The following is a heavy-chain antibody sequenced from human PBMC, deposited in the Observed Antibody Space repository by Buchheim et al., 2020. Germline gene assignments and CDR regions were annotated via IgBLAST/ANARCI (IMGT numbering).Heavy chain of an antibody. V-gene: IGHV3-48*03. J-gene: IGHJ4*02. CDR1: GFTFSSYE. D-gene: IGHD2-21*01. CDR2: ISSSGSTI. Sequence: EVQLVESGGGLVQPGGSLRLSCAASGFTFSSYEMNWVRQAPGKGLEWVSYISSSGSTIYYADSVKGRFTISRDNAKHSLYLQMNSLRAEDTAVYYCARDVLLEGLFPSFDYWGQGTL. CDR3: ARDVLLEGLFPSFDY.